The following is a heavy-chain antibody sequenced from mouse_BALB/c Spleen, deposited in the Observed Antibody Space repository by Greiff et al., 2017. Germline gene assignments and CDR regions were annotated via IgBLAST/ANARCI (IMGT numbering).Heavy chain of an antibody. J-gene: IGHJ4*01. D-gene: IGHD2-14*01. Sequence: EVQLQQSGAELVRSGASVKLSCTASGFNIKDYYMHWVKQRPEQGLEWIGWIDPENGDTEYAPKFQGKATMTADTSSNTAYLQLSSLTSEDTAVCYCNARYDDDSYAMDYWGQGTSVTVSS. CDR1: GFNIKDYY. CDR3: NARYDDDSYAMDY. V-gene: IGHV14-4*02. CDR2: IDPENGDT.